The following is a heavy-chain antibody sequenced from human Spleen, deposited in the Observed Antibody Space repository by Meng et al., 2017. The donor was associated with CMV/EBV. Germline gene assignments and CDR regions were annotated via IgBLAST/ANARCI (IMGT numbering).Heavy chain of an antibody. Sequence: VPGGSLSSSNCLIWVRQPPRQGLEWIGEIYHSGRTTYNPSLKSRVTISVDKSKNQFSLKLSSVTAADTAVYYCARGGVLGLGSFDYWGQGTLVTVSS. CDR2: IYHSGRT. D-gene: IGHD3-16*01. CDR1: GGSLSSSNC. V-gene: IGHV4-4*02. J-gene: IGHJ4*02. CDR3: ARGGVLGLGSFDY.